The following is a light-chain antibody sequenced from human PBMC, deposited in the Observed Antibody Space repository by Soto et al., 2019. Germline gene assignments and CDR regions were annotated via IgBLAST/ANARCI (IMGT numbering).Light chain of an antibody. Sequence: QSVLTQPPSVSAAPGQKVTISCSGSSYNIGENYVSWYQQFPGTAPKLLIYDNNKRPSGIPDRFSGSKSGTSATLGITGLQTGDEADYHCGSWDNSLTAGVFGGGTKVTVL. J-gene: IGLJ2*01. CDR2: DNN. V-gene: IGLV1-51*01. CDR1: SYNIGENY. CDR3: GSWDNSLTAGV.